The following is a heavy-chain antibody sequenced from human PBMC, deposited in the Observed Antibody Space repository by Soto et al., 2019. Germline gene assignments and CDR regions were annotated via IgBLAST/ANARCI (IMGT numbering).Heavy chain of an antibody. J-gene: IGHJ4*02. Sequence: QVQLVESGGGVVQPGRSLRLSCAVSGFTLSSHAMHWVRQAPGKGLEWVALILSDGSNKYYADSVKGRFTTSRDNSKNPMYLQMNSLSVEDTVVYYCTRDDEGGTDCDPGYWGQGALVTVSS. CDR1: GFTLSSHA. D-gene: IGHD1-26*01. V-gene: IGHV3-30-3*01. CDR2: ILSDGSNK. CDR3: TRDDEGGTDCDPGY.